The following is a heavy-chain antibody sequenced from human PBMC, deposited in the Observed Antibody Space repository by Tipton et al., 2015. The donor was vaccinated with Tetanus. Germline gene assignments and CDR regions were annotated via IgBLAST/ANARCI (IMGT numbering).Heavy chain of an antibody. D-gene: IGHD2-15*01. CDR3: AKEFQRARIRFFDS. V-gene: IGHV3-30*18. CDR2: IAFDGKNE. J-gene: IGHJ4*02. Sequence: SLRLSCAASGFRFSYSGMHWVRQAPGKGLEWVAVIAFDGKNERYADSVKGRFIISRDNSKNTLYLQMNNLRPEDTAVYYCAKEFQRARIRFFDSWGQGTQVTASS. CDR1: GFRFSYSG.